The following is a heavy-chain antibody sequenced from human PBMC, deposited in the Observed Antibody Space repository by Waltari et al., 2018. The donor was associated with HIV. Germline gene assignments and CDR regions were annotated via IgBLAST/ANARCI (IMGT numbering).Heavy chain of an antibody. CDR3: ARRGIQLWFYAFDI. Sequence: QVQLQESGPGLVKPSQTLSLTCTVSGGSISSGSYYWSWIRQPAGKGLEWIGRIDTSGSTNYNPSLKSRVTTSVDTSKNQFSLKLSSVTAADTAVYYCARRGIQLWFYAFDIWGQGTMVTVSS. J-gene: IGHJ3*02. D-gene: IGHD5-18*01. CDR2: IDTSGST. CDR1: GGSISSGSYY. V-gene: IGHV4-61*02.